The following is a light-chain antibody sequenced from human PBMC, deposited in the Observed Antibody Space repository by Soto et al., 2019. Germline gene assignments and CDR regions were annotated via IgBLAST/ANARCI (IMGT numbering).Light chain of an antibody. CDR1: QIILTN. J-gene: IGKJ5*01. Sequence: EIVMTQSPATLSVSPGEGATLSCWASQIILTNLAWYQQKPGQAPRLLIYGASTRATGIPARFSGSGSGTEFTLTISSLQSEDFEIYYCQQYNNWPITFGQRRRLEI. CDR2: GAS. CDR3: QQYNNWPIT. V-gene: IGKV3-15*01.